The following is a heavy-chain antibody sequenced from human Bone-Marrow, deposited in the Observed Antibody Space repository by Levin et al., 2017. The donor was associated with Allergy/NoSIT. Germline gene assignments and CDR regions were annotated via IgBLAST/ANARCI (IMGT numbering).Heavy chain of an antibody. Sequence: GGSLRLSCAASGFTFSSYCINWVRQVPGKGLEWVSSISGSGGYIFYADSVKGRFTVSRDNAKNSLYLQMNSLRAEDTAVYYCAGGHDSYNSGLDVWGQGTTVTVSS. CDR2: ISGSGGYI. V-gene: IGHV3-21*01. CDR1: GFTFSSYC. CDR3: AGGHDSYNSGLDV. D-gene: IGHD4-23*01. J-gene: IGHJ6*02.